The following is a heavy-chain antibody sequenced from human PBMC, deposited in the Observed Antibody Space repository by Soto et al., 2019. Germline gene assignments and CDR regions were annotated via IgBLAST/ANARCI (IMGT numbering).Heavy chain of an antibody. V-gene: IGHV4-59*08. CDR3: ARHAALQFPLPRYSGMDV. CDR2: IYYSGST. Sequence: QVQLQESGPGLVKPSETLSLTCTVSGGSISSYYWSWIRQPPGKGLEWIGYIYYSGSTNYNPSLKSRVTISVDTSKNQFSLKLSSVTAADTAVYYCARHAALQFPLPRYSGMDVWGQGTTVTVSS. D-gene: IGHD1-1*01. CDR1: GGSISSYY. J-gene: IGHJ6*02.